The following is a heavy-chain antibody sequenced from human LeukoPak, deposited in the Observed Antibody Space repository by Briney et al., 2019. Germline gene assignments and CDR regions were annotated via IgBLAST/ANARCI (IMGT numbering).Heavy chain of an antibody. J-gene: IGHJ4*02. CDR2: IYYSGST. CDR3: ARGLARGYSYGHFDY. D-gene: IGHD5-18*01. Sequence: SETLSLTCTVSGGSISSYYWSWIRQPPGKGLEWIGYIYYSGSTNYNPSLKSRVTISVDTSKNQFSLKLSSVTAADTAVYYCARGLARGYSYGHFDYWGQGTLVTVSP. CDR1: GGSISSYY. V-gene: IGHV4-59*01.